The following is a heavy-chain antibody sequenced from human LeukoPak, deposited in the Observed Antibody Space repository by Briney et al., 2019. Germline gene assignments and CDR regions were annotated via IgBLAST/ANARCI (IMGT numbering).Heavy chain of an antibody. CDR1: GGSISSGGYY. CDR3: ARGGDYDSSGYGDY. V-gene: IGHV4-30-4*08. D-gene: IGHD3-22*01. CDR2: IYYSGST. J-gene: IGHJ4*02. Sequence: PSQTLSLTCTVSGGSISSGGYYWSWIRQPPGKGLEWIGYIYYSGSTYYNPSLKSRVTISVDTSKNQFSLKLSSVTAADTAVYYCARGGDYDSSGYGDYWGQGTLVTVSS.